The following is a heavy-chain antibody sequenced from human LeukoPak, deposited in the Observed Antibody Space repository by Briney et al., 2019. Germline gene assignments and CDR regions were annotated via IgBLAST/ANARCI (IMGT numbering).Heavy chain of an antibody. CDR3: ARAASGWYLLPYDY. Sequence: GGSLRLSCAASGFTFSSYAMHWVRQAPGKGLEWVAVISYDGSNKYYADSVKGRFTISRDNSKNTLYLQMNSLRAEDTAVYYCARAASGWYLLPYDYWGQGTLVTVSS. V-gene: IGHV3-30*04. CDR2: ISYDGSNK. J-gene: IGHJ4*02. D-gene: IGHD6-19*01. CDR1: GFTFSSYA.